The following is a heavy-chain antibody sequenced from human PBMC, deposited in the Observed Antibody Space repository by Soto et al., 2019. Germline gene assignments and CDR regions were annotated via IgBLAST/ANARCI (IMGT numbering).Heavy chain of an antibody. D-gene: IGHD3-9*01. CDR3: GKLRTGYALYYFDF. J-gene: IGHJ4*02. Sequence: EVQLQESAGGLVQPGGSLRLSCAASGFTFSEYGMAWVRQAPGKGLEWISGISGSGGATYYADSVQGRFTISKDFSKYTLYLQMSGLRAEDTAVYYCGKLRTGYALYYFDFWGQGAVVTVSS. CDR2: ISGSGGAT. CDR1: GFTFSEYG. V-gene: IGHV3-23*01.